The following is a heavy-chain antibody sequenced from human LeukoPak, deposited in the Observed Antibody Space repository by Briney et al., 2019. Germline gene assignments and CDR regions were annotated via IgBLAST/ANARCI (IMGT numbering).Heavy chain of an antibody. V-gene: IGHV3-33*06. D-gene: IGHD3-22*01. CDR1: GFTFSSYG. CDR3: AKAPRSSVPLDY. J-gene: IGHJ4*02. Sequence: GGSLRLSCAASGFTFSSYGMHWVRQAPGKGLEWVAVIWYDGSNKYYADSVKGRFTISRDNSKNTLYLQMNSLRAEDTAVYYCAKAPRSSVPLDYWGQGTLVTVSS. CDR2: IWYDGSNK.